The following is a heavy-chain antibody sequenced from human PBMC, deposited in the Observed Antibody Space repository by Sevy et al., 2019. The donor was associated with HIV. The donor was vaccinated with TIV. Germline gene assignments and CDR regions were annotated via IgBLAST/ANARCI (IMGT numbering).Heavy chain of an antibody. CDR3: VREGRYSSCWYFGSPVQYYFDY. V-gene: IGHV3-7*01. D-gene: IGHD6-13*01. J-gene: IGHJ4*02. CDR2: IKQDGSEK. CDR1: EFTFSSYW. Sequence: GGSLRLSCAASEFTFSSYWMTWVRQTPGKGLEWVANIKQDGSEKYYVDSVKGRFTISRDNAKNTLFLQMNSLRAEDTAVYYCVREGRYSSCWYFGSPVQYYFDYWGQGTLVTVSS.